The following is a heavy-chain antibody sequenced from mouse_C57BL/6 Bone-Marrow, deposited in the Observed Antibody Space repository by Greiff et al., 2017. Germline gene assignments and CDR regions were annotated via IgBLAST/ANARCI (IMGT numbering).Heavy chain of an antibody. J-gene: IGHJ1*03. Sequence: QVQLQQSGAELVKPGASVKISCKASGYAFSSYWMNWVKQRPGKGLEWIGQIYPGDGDTNYNGKFKGKATLTADKSSSTAYMQLSSLTSEDSAVYFCARRNYGSWYFDVWGTGTTGTVSS. CDR2: IYPGDGDT. CDR1: GYAFSSYW. CDR3: ARRNYGSWYFDV. D-gene: IGHD1-1*01. V-gene: IGHV1-80*01.